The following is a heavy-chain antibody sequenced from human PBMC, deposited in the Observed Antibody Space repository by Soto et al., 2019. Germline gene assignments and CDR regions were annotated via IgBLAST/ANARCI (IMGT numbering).Heavy chain of an antibody. D-gene: IGHD5-12*01. J-gene: IGHJ4*02. CDR2: IWYDGSNK. CDR1: GFTFSSYG. Sequence: PGGSLRLSCAASGFTFSSYGMHWVRQAPGKGLEWVAVIWYDGSNKYYADSVKGRFTISRDNSKNTLYLQMNSLRAEDTAVYYCAREGIYSGYDYTAHFDYWGQGTLVTVSS. CDR3: AREGIYSGYDYTAHFDY. V-gene: IGHV3-33*01.